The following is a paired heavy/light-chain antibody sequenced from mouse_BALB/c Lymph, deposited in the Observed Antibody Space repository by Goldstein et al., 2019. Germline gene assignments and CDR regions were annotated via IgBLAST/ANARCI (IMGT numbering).Light chain of an antibody. V-gene: IGKV12-44*01. CDR3: QHHYGSPWT. CDR2: NAK. J-gene: IGKJ1*01. CDR1: ENIYSF. Sequence: DIQMTQSPASLSASVGETVTITCRASENIYSFLAWFQQKQGKSPQLLVYNAKTLAEGVPSRFSGNKSGTQFSLKINSLQPEDFGNYFCQHHYGSPWTFGGGTNLEIK.
Heavy chain of an antibody. Sequence: EVQLQQSGPELVKPGASVKISCKTSGYTFTEYIMYWVKQSHGKSLEWIGGINPNNGGTSNNQKFKGKATLTADKSSSTAHMELRSLTSEDSAVYYCARGGGYDDAMDFWGQGTSVTVSS. CDR2: INPNNGGT. J-gene: IGHJ4*01. D-gene: IGHD2-2*01. CDR3: ARGGGYDDAMDF. CDR1: GYTFTEYI. V-gene: IGHV1-18*01.